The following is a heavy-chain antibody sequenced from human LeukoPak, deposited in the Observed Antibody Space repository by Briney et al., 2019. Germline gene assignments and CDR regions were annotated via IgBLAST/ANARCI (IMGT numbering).Heavy chain of an antibody. Sequence: GGSLRLSCAASGFTFSSYSMNWVRQAPGKGLEWVSSINSSSNYIYYADSVKGRFTISRDSAKNSLYLQMNSLRAEDTAVYYCARERGGGSGWYRNAFDIWGQGTMVTVSS. D-gene: IGHD6-19*01. CDR3: ARERGGGSGWYRNAFDI. V-gene: IGHV3-21*01. J-gene: IGHJ3*02. CDR2: INSSSNYI. CDR1: GFTFSSYS.